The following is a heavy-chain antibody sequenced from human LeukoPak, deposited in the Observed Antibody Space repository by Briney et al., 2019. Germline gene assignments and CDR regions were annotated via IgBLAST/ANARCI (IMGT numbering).Heavy chain of an antibody. CDR3: ARDLRHPVGGTSY. CDR2: ISSSSSHM. D-gene: IGHD4-23*01. Sequence: GGSLRLSCAASGFTFNSYSMYWVRQAPGKGLEWVSSISSSSSHMFYADSVKGRFSISRDNANNSLYLQMNSLRAEDTAVYYCARDLRHPVGGTSYWGQGTLVTVSS. J-gene: IGHJ4*02. CDR1: GFTFNSYS. V-gene: IGHV3-21*01.